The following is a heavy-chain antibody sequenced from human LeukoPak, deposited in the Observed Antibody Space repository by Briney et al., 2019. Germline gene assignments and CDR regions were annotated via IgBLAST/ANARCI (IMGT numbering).Heavy chain of an antibody. J-gene: IGHJ4*02. D-gene: IGHD5-24*01. CDR2: IYTSGST. V-gene: IGHV4-61*02. CDR1: GGSISSGSYY. CDR3: ARRTAMATTYYFDY. Sequence: SQTLSLTCTVSGGSISSGSYYWSWIRQPAGKGLEWIGRIYTSGSTNYNPSLKSRVTISVDTSKNQFSLKLSSVTAADTAVYYCARRTAMATTYYFDYWGQGTLVAVSS.